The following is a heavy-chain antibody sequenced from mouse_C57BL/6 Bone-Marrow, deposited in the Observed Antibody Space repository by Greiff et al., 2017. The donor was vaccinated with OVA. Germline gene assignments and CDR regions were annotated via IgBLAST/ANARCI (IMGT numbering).Heavy chain of an antibody. CDR2: IYPGNSDT. Sequence: VQLQQSGPVLARPGASVKMSCKTSGYTFTSYWMHWVKQRPGQGLEWIGAIYPGNSDTSYNQKFKGKATLTAVTSASTAYMELSSLTNEDSAVYYCTRSGYYAMDYWGQGTSVTVSS. J-gene: IGHJ4*01. V-gene: IGHV1-5*01. CDR3: TRSGYYAMDY. CDR1: GYTFTSYW.